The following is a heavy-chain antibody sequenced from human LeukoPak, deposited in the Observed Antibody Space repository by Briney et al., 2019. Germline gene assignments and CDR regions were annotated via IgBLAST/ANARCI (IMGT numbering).Heavy chain of an antibody. CDR2: ISSSGSVL. CDR3: ARRPYSSSWYYFDY. J-gene: IGHJ4*02. D-gene: IGHD6-13*01. V-gene: IGHV3-11*04. CDR1: GFTFSDYY. Sequence: GGSLRLSCAASGFTFSDYYMSWVRQAPGKGLEWLSYISSSGSVLHYADSVKGRFTISRDNAKNSLYLQMSSLRVEDTAVYYCARRPYSSSWYYFDYWGQGTLVTVSS.